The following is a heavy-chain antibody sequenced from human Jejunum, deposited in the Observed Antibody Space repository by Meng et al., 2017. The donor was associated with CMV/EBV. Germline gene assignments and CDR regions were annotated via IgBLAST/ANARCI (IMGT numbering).Heavy chain of an antibody. D-gene: IGHD2-2*01. CDR1: GYIFTNYY. J-gene: IGHJ4*02. CDR2: IDPSGDST. CDR3: ARERTGDSSSYPPFAY. V-gene: IGHV1-46*01. Sequence: SGYIFTNYYMHWVRLAPGQGLEWMGLIDPSGDSTTYAQKFQGRVTMTRDTSATTAYLALSSLRSEDTAVYYCARERTGDSSSYPPFAYWGQGTLVTVSS.